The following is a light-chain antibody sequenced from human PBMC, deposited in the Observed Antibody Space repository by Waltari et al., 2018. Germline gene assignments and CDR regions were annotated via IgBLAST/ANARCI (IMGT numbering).Light chain of an antibody. Sequence: DIVMTQSPATMSVSPGDRATLPCRASQSVNSNLAWYQQKPGQAPRLLIFGASTRATGIPARFSGSGSGTEFTLTISSLQSEDFAVYYCQQYDNWPQTCGQGTKVEIK. CDR3: QQYDNWPQT. J-gene: IGKJ1*01. CDR1: QSVNSN. CDR2: GAS. V-gene: IGKV3-15*01.